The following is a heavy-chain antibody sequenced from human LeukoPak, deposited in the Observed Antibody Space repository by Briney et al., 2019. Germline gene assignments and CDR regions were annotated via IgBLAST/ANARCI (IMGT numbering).Heavy chain of an antibody. J-gene: IGHJ4*02. Sequence: GGSLRLSCAASGFTFDDYAMHWVRQAPGKGLEWVSGISWNSGSIGYADSVKGRFTISRDNAKNSLYLQMNSLRPEDTALYYRAKDSDKLGLSIGPFDYWGQGILVTVSS. V-gene: IGHV3-9*01. D-gene: IGHD7-27*01. CDR2: ISWNSGSI. CDR3: AKDSDKLGLSIGPFDY. CDR1: GFTFDDYA.